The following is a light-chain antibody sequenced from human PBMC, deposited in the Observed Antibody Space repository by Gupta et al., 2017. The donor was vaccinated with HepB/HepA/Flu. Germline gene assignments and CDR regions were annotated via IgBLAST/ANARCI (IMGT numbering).Light chain of an antibody. CDR3: SSYTTSSTWV. CDR1: SSDIGSYTR. Sequence: QSALTQPPSVSGSPGQSVTISCTGTSSDIGSYTRVSWYQQSPGTAPKLIIYEVDNRPSGVPDRFSASKSGNTASLTISGLQTEDEADYYCSSYTTSSTWVFGSGTKVTVL. V-gene: IGLV2-18*02. CDR2: EVD. J-gene: IGLJ1*01.